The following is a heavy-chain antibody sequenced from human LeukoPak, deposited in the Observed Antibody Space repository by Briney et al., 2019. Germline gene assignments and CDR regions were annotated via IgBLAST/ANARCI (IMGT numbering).Heavy chain of an antibody. Sequence: SETLSLTCAVYGGSFSGYYWSWIRQPPGKGLEWIGEINHSGSTNYNPSLKSRVTISVDTSKNQFSLKLSSVTAADTAVYYCARSGRYCSSTSCYYYHYYGMDVWGQGTTVTVSS. CDR3: ARSGRYCSSTSCYYYHYYGMDV. V-gene: IGHV4-34*01. CDR2: INHSGST. D-gene: IGHD2-2*01. CDR1: GGSFSGYY. J-gene: IGHJ6*02.